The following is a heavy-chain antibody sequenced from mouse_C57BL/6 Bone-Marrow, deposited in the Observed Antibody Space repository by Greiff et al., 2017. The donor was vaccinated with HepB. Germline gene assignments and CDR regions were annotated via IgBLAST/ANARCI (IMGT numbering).Heavy chain of an antibody. V-gene: IGHV1-53*01. D-gene: IGHD1-1*01. CDR3: ARYHHGSSQFAY. J-gene: IGHJ3*01. CDR1: GYTFTSYW. CDR2: INPSNGGT. Sequence: QVQLQQPGPELVKPGASVKLSCKASGYTFTSYWIHWVKQRPGQGLEWIGNINPSNGGTNYNEKFKSKATLTVDKSSSTAYMQLSSLTSEDSAVYYCARYHHGSSQFAYWGQGTLVTVSA.